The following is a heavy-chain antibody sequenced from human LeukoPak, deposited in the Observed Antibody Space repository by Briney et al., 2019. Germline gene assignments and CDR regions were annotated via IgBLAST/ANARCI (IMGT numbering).Heavy chain of an antibody. CDR3: ARDGGFCSGGFCYRLFDP. V-gene: IGHV3-48*04. D-gene: IGHD2-15*01. CDR2: ISDSSITM. J-gene: IGHJ5*02. Sequence: GGSLRLSCAASGFTFSSHNMVWVRQPPGEGLEWISYISDSSITMYYADSVKGRFTISRDNAKNSLYLQMNSLRAEDTAVYYCARDGGFCSGGFCYRLFDPWGQGTLVTVSS. CDR1: GFTFSSHN.